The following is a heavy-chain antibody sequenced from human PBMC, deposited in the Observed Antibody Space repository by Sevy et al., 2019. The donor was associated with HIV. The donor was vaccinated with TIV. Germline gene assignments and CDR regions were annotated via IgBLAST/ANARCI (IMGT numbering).Heavy chain of an antibody. CDR3: EGGYYYDSSGYLGY. D-gene: IGHD3-22*01. Sequence: GGSLRLSCAASGFTFSSYWMNWVRQAAGKGLEWVTNIKQDGSEKYSVDSVKGRFTITRDNPKNSLYLQMNSLRAEDTAVYYCEGGYYYDSSGYLGYWGQGTLVTVSS. J-gene: IGHJ4*02. CDR1: GFTFSSYW. V-gene: IGHV3-7*01. CDR2: IKQDGSEK.